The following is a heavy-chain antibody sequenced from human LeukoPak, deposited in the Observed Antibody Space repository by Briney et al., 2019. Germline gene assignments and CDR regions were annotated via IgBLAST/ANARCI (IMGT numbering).Heavy chain of an antibody. Sequence: GGSLRLSCAASGFTFSSYWMHWVRQAPGKGLVWVSRINSDGSSTSYADSVKGRFSISRDNSKNTVFLQMNSLRAEDTAVYYCARDNTVSGYYELGYWGQGTLVTVSS. CDR2: INSDGSST. CDR3: ARDNTVSGYYELGY. D-gene: IGHD3-22*01. CDR1: GFTFSSYW. J-gene: IGHJ4*02. V-gene: IGHV3-74*01.